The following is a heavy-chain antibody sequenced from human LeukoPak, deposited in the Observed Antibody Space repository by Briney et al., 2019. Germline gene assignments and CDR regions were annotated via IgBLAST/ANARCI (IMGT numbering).Heavy chain of an antibody. CDR3: AKDQGYNSAWYSRDGFDI. CDR1: GFTFSSYA. D-gene: IGHD6-19*01. Sequence: GGSLRLSCAASGFTFSSYAMHWVRQAPGKGLEWVSAISPSADSTFYADSGRGRFTISRDNSKNTLYLQMNSLRAEDTAIYYCAKDQGYNSAWYSRDGFDIWGQGTVVTVSS. CDR2: ISPSADST. J-gene: IGHJ3*02. V-gene: IGHV3-23*01.